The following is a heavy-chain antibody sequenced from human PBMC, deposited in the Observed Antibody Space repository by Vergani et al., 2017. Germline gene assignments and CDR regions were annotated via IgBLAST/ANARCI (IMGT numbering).Heavy chain of an antibody. Sequence: QVHLQESGPGVVKPSDTLSLTCTVSGGSMSDFYWTWIRQPAGRGLEWIGRIYPNGNGNYNPSLKSRVTTSVDASKNQFSLKLTSVTAADTAVYRCVCRATSPPRCFDCWGQGTLVIVSS. J-gene: IGHJ4*02. CDR1: GGSMSDFY. CDR2: IYPNGNG. V-gene: IGHV4-59*05. D-gene: IGHD2-2*01. CDR3: VCRATSPPRCFDC.